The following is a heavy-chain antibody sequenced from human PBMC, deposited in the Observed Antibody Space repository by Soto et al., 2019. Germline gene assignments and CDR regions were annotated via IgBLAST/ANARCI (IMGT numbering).Heavy chain of an antibody. CDR3: AHRHGSGNYPGIWFDP. CDR2: TYWNDDK. J-gene: IGHJ5*02. CDR1: GFSLSTSGVA. D-gene: IGHD3-10*01. V-gene: IGHV2-5*01. Sequence: QITLKESGPTLVKPTQTLTLTCTFSGFSLSTSGVAVGWIRQPPGKALEWLALTYWNDDKLYSPSLKSRLTITKDTPTNQVVLTMTNMDPVDTATYYCAHRHGSGNYPGIWFDPWGQGTLVTVSS.